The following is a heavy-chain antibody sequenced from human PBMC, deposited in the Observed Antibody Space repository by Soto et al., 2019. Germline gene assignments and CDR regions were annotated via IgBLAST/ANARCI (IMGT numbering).Heavy chain of an antibody. CDR3: AKDGRITIFGVVISNFDY. V-gene: IGHV3-9*01. Sequence: GGSLSLSCATSGFTFDDYAMHWVRQPPGKGLAWVTGTSWHRGRIGYADSVKGRFTISRDNAKNSLYLQMNSLRAEDTALYYCAKDGRITIFGVVISNFDYWGQGTLVTVSS. D-gene: IGHD3-3*01. CDR1: GFTFDDYA. J-gene: IGHJ4*02. CDR2: TSWHRGRI.